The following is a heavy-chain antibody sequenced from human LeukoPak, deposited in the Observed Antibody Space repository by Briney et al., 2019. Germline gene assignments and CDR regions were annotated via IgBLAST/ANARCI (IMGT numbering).Heavy chain of an antibody. CDR2: IYYSGST. D-gene: IGHD2-15*01. J-gene: IGHJ4*02. V-gene: IGHV4-39*01. CDR1: GGSIGSSSYY. CDR3: ARRRYCSGGSCYDY. Sequence: SETLSLTCTVSGGSIGSSSYYWGWIRQPPGKGLVWIGSIYYSGSTYYNPSLKSRVTISVDTSKNQFFLKPSSVTAADTAVYYCARRRYCSGGSCYDYWGQGTLVTVSS.